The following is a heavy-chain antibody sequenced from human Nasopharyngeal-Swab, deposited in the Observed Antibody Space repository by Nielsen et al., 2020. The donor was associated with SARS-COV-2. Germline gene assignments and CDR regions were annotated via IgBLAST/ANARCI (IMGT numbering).Heavy chain of an antibody. CDR3: ATGFSVGATTSGGVKNYYYYYGMDV. V-gene: IGHV1-24*01. D-gene: IGHD1-26*01. Sequence: ASVKVSCKVSGYTLTELSMHWVRQAPAKGLEWMGGFDPEDGETIYAQKFKGRVTMTEDTSTDTAYMELSRLRSEDTAVYYCATGFSVGATTSGGVKNYYYYYGMDVWGQGTTVTVSS. CDR1: GYTLTELS. J-gene: IGHJ6*02. CDR2: FDPEDGET.